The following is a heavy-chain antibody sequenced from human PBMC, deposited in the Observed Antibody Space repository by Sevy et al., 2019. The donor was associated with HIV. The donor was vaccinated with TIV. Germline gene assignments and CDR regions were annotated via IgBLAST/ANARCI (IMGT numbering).Heavy chain of an antibody. CDR2: IWYDGSNK. CDR3: ARDSPVDSSGYYSNFDY. CDR1: GFTFSSYG. V-gene: IGHV3-33*01. Sequence: GGSLRLSCAASGFTFSSYGMHWVRQAPGKGLEWVAVIWYDGSNKYYADSVKGRFTISRDNSKNTLYLQMNSLRAEDTAVYYCARDSPVDSSGYYSNFDYWGQGTLVTVSS. J-gene: IGHJ4*02. D-gene: IGHD3-22*01.